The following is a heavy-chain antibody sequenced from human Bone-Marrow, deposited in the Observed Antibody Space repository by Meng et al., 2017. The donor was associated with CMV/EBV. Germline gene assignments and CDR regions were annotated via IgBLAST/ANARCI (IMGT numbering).Heavy chain of an antibody. CDR3: ARGRVCISSWYYLGPGAFDY. V-gene: IGHV4-34*01. CDR1: GGSFSGYY. J-gene: IGHJ4*02. CDR2: INHSGST. Sequence: SQTLSLTCAVYGGSFSGYYWSWIRQPPGKGLEWIGEINHSGSTNYNPSLKSRVTISVDTSKNQFSLKLSPVTAADTAVYSCARGRVCISSWYYLGPGAFDYWGQGTLVTV. D-gene: IGHD6-13*01.